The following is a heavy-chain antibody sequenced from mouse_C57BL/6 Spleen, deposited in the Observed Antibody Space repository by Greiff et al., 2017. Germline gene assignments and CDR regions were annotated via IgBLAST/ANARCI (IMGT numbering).Heavy chain of an antibody. V-gene: IGHV1-62-2*01. CDR3: ARHEAPGRLGYWYFDV. CDR1: GYTFTEYT. Sequence: QVHVKQSGAELVKPGASVKLSCKASGYTFTEYTIHWVKQRSGQGLEWIGWFYPGSGSIKYNEKFKDKATLTADKSSSTVYMELSRLTSDASAVYFCARHEAPGRLGYWYFDVWGTGTTVTVSS. CDR2: FYPGSGSI. D-gene: IGHD1-2*01. J-gene: IGHJ1*03.